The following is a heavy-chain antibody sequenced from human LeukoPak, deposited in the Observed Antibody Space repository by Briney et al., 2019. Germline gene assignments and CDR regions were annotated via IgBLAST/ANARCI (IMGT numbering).Heavy chain of an antibody. V-gene: IGHV4-59*08. J-gene: IGHJ3*02. CDR1: GASTSSSY. CDR2: GYYSGST. CDR3: ARPIYTSSWSAFDI. D-gene: IGHD6-6*01. Sequence: SETLSLTCTVSGASTSSSYWSWIRQSPGKGLEWIGYGYYSGSTYYNPSLRSRVTISVDMSKNQFSLRLNSVTAADTAVYYCARPIYTSSWSAFDIWGQGTTVTVSS.